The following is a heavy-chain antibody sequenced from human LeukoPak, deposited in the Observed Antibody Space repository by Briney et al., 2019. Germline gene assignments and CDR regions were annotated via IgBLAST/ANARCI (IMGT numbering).Heavy chain of an antibody. V-gene: IGHV3-30*18. J-gene: IGHJ3*02. Sequence: GGSLRLSCAASGFTFSSYGMHWVRQAPGKGLEWVAVISYDGSNKYYADSVKGRLTISRDNSKNTLYLQMNGLRAEDTAVYYCAKVSLSFSFDSSGYEAFDIWGQGTMVTVSS. CDR3: AKVSLSFSFDSSGYEAFDI. CDR2: ISYDGSNK. D-gene: IGHD3-22*01. CDR1: GFTFSSYG.